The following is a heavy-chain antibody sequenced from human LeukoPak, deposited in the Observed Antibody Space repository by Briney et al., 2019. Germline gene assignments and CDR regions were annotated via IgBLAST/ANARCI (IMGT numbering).Heavy chain of an antibody. CDR1: GFTFRDYF. J-gene: IGHJ4*02. CDR3: AKGSPPGD. V-gene: IGHV3-11*05. Sequence: PGGSLRLSCAASGFTFRDYFMTWVRRAPGKGLEWVSYISTSSGLTNYADSVRGRFTISRDNAKNSLYLQMNTLRAEDTAVYYCAKGSPPGDWGQGALVTVSS. D-gene: IGHD3-16*01. CDR2: ISTSSGLT.